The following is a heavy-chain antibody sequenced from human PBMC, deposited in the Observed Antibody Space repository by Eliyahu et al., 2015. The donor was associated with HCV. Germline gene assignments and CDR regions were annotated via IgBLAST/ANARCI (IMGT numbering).Heavy chain of an antibody. J-gene: IGHJ6*02. Sequence: NWIRQSPSRGLEWLGRTYYRSKWYNDYAVSVKSRITINPDTSKNQFSLQLNSVTPEDTAVYYCARRTFGNQRVVPAAADRSMDLWGQGTTVTVSS. V-gene: IGHV6-1*01. CDR3: ARRTFGNQRVVPAAADRSMDL. CDR2: TYYRSKWYN. D-gene: IGHD2-2*01.